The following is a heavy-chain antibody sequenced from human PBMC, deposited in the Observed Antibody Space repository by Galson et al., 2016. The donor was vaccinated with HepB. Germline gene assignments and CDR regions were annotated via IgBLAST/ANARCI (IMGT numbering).Heavy chain of an antibody. CDR1: GDSASSNSAA. Sequence: CAISGDSASSNSAAWTWIRQSPLRGLEWLGRTYYRSKWYNDYAVSVKSRISIHPVTSKNQFSLQLNSVTPEDTAVYYCARVRCSTFRCQNWFDPWGQGTLVTVSS. V-gene: IGHV6-1*01. J-gene: IGHJ5*02. CDR3: ARVRCSTFRCQNWFDP. D-gene: IGHD2/OR15-2a*01. CDR2: TYYRSKWYN.